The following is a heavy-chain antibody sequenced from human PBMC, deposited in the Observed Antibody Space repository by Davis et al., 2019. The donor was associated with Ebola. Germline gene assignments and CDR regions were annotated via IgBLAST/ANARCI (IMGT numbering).Heavy chain of an antibody. CDR2: IKQDGSEK. V-gene: IGHV3-7*01. CDR3: ARRIQF. J-gene: IGHJ4*02. Sequence: GGSLRLSCAASGFTFSSYGMHWVRQAPGKGLEWVANIKQDGSEKYYVDSVKGRFTISRDNAKNSLYLQMNSLRAEDTAVYYCARRIQFWGQGTLVTVSS. CDR1: GFTFSSYG.